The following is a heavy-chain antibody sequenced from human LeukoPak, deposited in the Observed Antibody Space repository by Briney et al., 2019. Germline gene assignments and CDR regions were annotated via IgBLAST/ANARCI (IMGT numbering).Heavy chain of an antibody. Sequence: ASVKVSCKASGYTFTSYGISWVRQAPGQGLEWMGWISAHNGNTNYAQKLQGGVTMTTDTSTSTAYMELRSLRSDDTAVYYCARAKYQLHYFDYWGQGTLVTVSS. J-gene: IGHJ4*02. CDR2: ISAHNGNT. CDR1: GYTFTSYG. V-gene: IGHV1-18*01. D-gene: IGHD2-2*01. CDR3: ARAKYQLHYFDY.